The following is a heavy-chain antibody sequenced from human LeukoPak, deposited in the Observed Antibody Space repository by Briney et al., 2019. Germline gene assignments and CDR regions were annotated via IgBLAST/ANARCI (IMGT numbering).Heavy chain of an antibody. CDR2: IYYSGST. D-gene: IGHD6-19*01. Sequence: SETLSLTCTVSGGSISSSSYYWGWIRQPPGKGLEWIGSIYYSGSTYYNPSLKSRVTISVDTSKNQFSLKLSSVTAADTAVYYCARDRVAGTEYAFDIWGQGTMVTVSS. V-gene: IGHV4-39*07. J-gene: IGHJ3*02. CDR1: GGSISSSSYY. CDR3: ARDRVAGTEYAFDI.